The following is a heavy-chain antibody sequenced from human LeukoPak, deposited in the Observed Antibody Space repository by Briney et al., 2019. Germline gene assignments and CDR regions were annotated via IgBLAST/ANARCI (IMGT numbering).Heavy chain of an antibody. CDR1: GGSISSYY. V-gene: IGHV4-59*08. CDR3: ARLPSYDSSGYYFYFDY. J-gene: IGHJ4*02. CDR2: IYYSGST. D-gene: IGHD3-22*01. Sequence: SETLSLTCTVSGGSISSYYWSWIRQPPGKGLEWIGYIYYSGSTNYNPSLESRVTISVDTSKNQFSLKLSSVTAADTAVYYCARLPSYDSSGYYFYFDYWGQGTLVTVSS.